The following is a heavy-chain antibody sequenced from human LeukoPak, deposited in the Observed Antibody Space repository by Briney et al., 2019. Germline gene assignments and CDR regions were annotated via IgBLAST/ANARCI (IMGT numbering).Heavy chain of an antibody. J-gene: IGHJ2*01. Sequence: GESLKISCKGSGYSFSSYWIGWVRQMPGKGLEWMGIIFPGDSDTKYSPSFQGQVIISADKSISTAYLQWNSLKASDTAMYYCARQHLFGIEVAGYWYFDLWGRGTLVTVSS. CDR1: GYSFSSYW. CDR2: IFPGDSDT. D-gene: IGHD6-13*01. V-gene: IGHV5-51*01. CDR3: ARQHLFGIEVAGYWYFDL.